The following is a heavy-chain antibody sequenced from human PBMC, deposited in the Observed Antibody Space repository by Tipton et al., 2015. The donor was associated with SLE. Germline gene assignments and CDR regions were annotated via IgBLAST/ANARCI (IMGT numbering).Heavy chain of an antibody. CDR2: ISYVGST. V-gene: IGHV4-59*08. CDR1: GASISDDY. D-gene: IGHD2-21*02. CDR3: ARRAVTGDWYFDL. J-gene: IGHJ2*01. Sequence: TLSLTCTVFGASISDDYWSWIRQPPGKGLEWIAYISYVGSTYYNPSLKSRITISVDTSKNQFSLKLTSVTAADTAVYYCARRAVTGDWYFDLWGRGTLVTVSS.